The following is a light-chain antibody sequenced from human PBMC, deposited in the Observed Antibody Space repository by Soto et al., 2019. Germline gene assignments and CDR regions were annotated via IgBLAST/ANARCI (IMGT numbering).Light chain of an antibody. J-gene: IGKJ4*01. V-gene: IGKV3-15*01. CDR3: QHYNNWPLT. CDR1: QSVSSN. Sequence: EIVMTQSPATLSVSPGERAILSCRASQSVSSNLARYQQKPGQAPRLLIYAASTRATGIPARFSGSGSGTEFTLTISSLQSEDFALYYCQHYNNWPLTFGGGTKVEIK. CDR2: AAS.